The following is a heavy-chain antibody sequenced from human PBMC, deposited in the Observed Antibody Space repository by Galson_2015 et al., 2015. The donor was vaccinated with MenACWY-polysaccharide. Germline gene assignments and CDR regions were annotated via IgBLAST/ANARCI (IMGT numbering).Heavy chain of an antibody. J-gene: IGHJ5*02. D-gene: IGHD3-3*01. CDR3: ATYYDFWSGYLAFSNWFDP. Sequence: SLRLSCAASEFTFSIAWMSWVRQAPGKGLEWIGRIKSKTDGGTTGYAAPVKGRFIISRDDSKNTLYLQMNSLKTEDTAVYYCATYYDFWSGYLAFSNWFDPWGQGTLVTVSS. CDR2: IKSKTDGGTT. CDR1: EFTFSIAW. V-gene: IGHV3-15*01.